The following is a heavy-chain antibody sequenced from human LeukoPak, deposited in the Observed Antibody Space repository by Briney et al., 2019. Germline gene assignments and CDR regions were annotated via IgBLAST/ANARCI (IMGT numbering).Heavy chain of an antibody. CDR3: ARESSGEYYFDY. Sequence: SQTLSLTCTVSGGSISSGDYYWSWVRQPPGKGLEWIGYIYYSGSTYYNPSLKGRVTISVDTSKNQFSLKPSSVTAADTAVYYCARESSGEYYFDYWGQGTLVTVSS. CDR2: IYYSGST. V-gene: IGHV4-30-4*01. J-gene: IGHJ4*02. D-gene: IGHD3-10*01. CDR1: GGSISSGDYY.